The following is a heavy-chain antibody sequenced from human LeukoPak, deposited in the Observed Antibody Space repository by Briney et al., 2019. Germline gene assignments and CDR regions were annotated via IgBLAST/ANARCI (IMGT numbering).Heavy chain of an antibody. D-gene: IGHD3-10*01. CDR3: ARGFRGPNFDY. J-gene: IGHJ4*02. CDR1: GYSISSGYY. CDR2: IYHSGST. Sequence: PSETLSLTCTVSGYSISSGYYWGWIRQPPGKGLEWIGSIYHSGSTSYNPSLKSRVTISGDTSKNQFSLKLSSVTAADTAVYYCARGFRGPNFDYWGQGTLVTVSS. V-gene: IGHV4-38-2*02.